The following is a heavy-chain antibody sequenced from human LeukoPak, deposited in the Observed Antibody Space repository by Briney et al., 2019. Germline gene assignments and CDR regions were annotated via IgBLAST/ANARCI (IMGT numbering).Heavy chain of an antibody. CDR3: AREYYYDTTDGFDY. D-gene: IGHD3-22*01. V-gene: IGHV3-7*01. J-gene: IGHJ4*02. CDR2: IKQDGREK. CDR1: GFTFSSYW. Sequence: GGSLRLSCAASGFTFSSYWMSWVRQAPGKGLEWVANIKQDGREKYYVDSVKGRFTISRDNAKNSLYLQMNSLRAEDTAVYYCAREYYYDTTDGFDYWGQGTLVTVSS.